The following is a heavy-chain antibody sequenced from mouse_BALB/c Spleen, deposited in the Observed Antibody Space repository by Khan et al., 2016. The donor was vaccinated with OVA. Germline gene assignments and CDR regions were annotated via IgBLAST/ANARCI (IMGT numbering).Heavy chain of an antibody. J-gene: IGHJ4*01. CDR1: GFSLTDYG. CDR2: IWGGGST. V-gene: IGHV2-6-5*01. CDR3: AKGVWSYYYALDY. Sequence: VQLQESGPGLVAPSQSLSITCTVSGFSLTDYGVSWIHQPPGKGLEWLGVIWGGGSTYYNSALKSRLSISKDNSKSQVFLKMSSLQTDDTAMYYCAKGVWSYYYALDYWGQGTSVTVAS.